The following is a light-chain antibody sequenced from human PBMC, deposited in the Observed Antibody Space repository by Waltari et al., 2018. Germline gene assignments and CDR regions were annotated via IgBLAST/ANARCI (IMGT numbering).Light chain of an antibody. CDR2: EVS. J-gene: IGLJ1*01. CDR3: CSYAGRSTLEV. CDR1: SSDVGSYNL. V-gene: IGLV2-23*02. Sequence: QSALTQPASVSGSPGQSITISCTGTSSDVGSYNLFSWYQQHHGKAPRPMIFEVSKRPSGVSTRFSSSKSGNTASLTISGLQAEDEADYYCCSYAGRSTLEVFGTGTKVTVL.